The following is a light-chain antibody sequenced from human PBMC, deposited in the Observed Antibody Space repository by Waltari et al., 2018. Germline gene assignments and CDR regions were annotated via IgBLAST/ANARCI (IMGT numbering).Light chain of an antibody. J-gene: IGKJ5*01. V-gene: IGKV3-11*01. CDR1: QTVSNY. Sequence: EVVLTQSPATLSLSPGEGATLSCGASQTVSNYLAWYQLKPGQAPRLLIYDASNRATGIPARCSGSGSGTDFTLTISSLEPEDFAVYYWQHRDKFGQGTRLEIK. CDR2: DAS. CDR3: QHRDK.